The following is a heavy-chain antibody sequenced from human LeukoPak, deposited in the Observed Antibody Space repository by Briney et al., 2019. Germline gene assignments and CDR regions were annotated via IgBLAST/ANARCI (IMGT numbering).Heavy chain of an antibody. CDR2: IYYSGST. D-gene: IGHD2-15*01. CDR1: GDSISSYY. Sequence: PSETLSLTCTVSGDSISSYYWSWIRQPPGKGLEWIGYIYYSGSTNYNPSLKSRVTISVDTSKNQFSLKLSSVTAADTAVYYCARQGSLGYCSGGSCSYYFDYWGQGTLVTVSS. CDR3: ARQGSLGYCSGGSCSYYFDY. V-gene: IGHV4-59*08. J-gene: IGHJ4*02.